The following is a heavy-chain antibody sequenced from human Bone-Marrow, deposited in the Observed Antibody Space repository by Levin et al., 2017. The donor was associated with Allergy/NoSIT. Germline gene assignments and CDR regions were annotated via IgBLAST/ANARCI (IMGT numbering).Heavy chain of an antibody. J-gene: IGHJ4*02. D-gene: IGHD1-1*01. Sequence: GGSLRLSCAASGFTFSSYAMSWVRQAPGKGLEWVSAISGSGGSTYYADSVKGRFTISRDNSKNTLYLQMNSLRAEDTAVYYCAKEAQEPYNWNQAIDYWGQGTLVTVSS. CDR1: GFTFSSYA. CDR2: ISGSGGST. CDR3: AKEAQEPYNWNQAIDY. V-gene: IGHV3-23*01.